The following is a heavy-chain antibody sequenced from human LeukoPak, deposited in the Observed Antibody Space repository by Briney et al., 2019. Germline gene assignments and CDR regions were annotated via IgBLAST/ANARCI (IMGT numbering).Heavy chain of an antibody. CDR1: GFTVSSNH. J-gene: IGHJ4*02. Sequence: GGSLRLSCAGSGFTVSSNHMSWVRQAPGKGLEWVSVIYSGGSTDYADSVKGRFTISRDNSKNTLYLQMNSLRAEDTAVYHCARGPAGYNWGQGTLVTVSS. V-gene: IGHV3-53*01. D-gene: IGHD1-1*01. CDR2: IYSGGST. CDR3: ARGPAGYN.